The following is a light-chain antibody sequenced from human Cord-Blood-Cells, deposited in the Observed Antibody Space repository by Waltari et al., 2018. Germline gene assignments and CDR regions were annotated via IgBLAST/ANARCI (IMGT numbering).Light chain of an antibody. CDR1: KLGDKY. V-gene: IGLV3-1*01. Sequence: SYELTQPPSVSVSPGQTASITCSGGKLGDKYACWYQQKPGQSPVLVIYQDSKRPSGIPERFSGSNSGNTATLTISGTQAMDEADCYCQAWDSSTYVFGTGTKVTVL. J-gene: IGLJ1*01. CDR3: QAWDSSTYV. CDR2: QDS.